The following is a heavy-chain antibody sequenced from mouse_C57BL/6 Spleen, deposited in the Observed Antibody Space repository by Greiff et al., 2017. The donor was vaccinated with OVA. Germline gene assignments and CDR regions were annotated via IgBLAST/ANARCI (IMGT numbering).Heavy chain of an antibody. CDR3: ARDEGYYYGSSSYYFDY. D-gene: IGHD1-1*01. V-gene: IGHV5-4*01. J-gene: IGHJ2*01. CDR2: ISDGGSYT. Sequence: DVKLVESGGGLVKPGGSLKLSCAASGFTFSSYAMSWVRQTPEKRLEWVATISDGGSYTYYPDNVKGRFTISRDNAKNNLYLQMSHLKSEDTAMYYCARDEGYYYGSSSYYFDYWGQGTTLTVSS. CDR1: GFTFSSYA.